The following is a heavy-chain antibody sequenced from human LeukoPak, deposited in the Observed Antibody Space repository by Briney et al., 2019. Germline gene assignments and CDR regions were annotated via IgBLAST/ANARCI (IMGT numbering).Heavy chain of an antibody. Sequence: ASVKVSCKASGGTFSSYAISWVRQAPGQGLEWMGRIIPIFGTANYAQKFQGRVTITTDESTSTAYMELSSLRSEDTAVYYCAGGSFRALRRGGRGGSSGWYTMDYWGQGTLVTVSS. J-gene: IGHJ4*02. CDR3: AGGSFRALRRGGRGGSSGWYTMDY. D-gene: IGHD6-19*01. CDR2: IIPIFGTA. V-gene: IGHV1-69*05. CDR1: GGTFSSYA.